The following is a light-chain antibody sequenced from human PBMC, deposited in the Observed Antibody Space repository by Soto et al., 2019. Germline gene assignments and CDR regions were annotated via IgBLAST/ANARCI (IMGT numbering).Light chain of an antibody. CDR3: NSHTISSTLV. V-gene: IGLV2-14*01. J-gene: IGLJ3*02. Sequence: QSVLTQPASVSGSPGQSITISCTGTSSDIGAYNYVSWYQQHPGKAPKLMIYEVNNRPSGVSNRFFGSKSGNTASLTISGLQAEDEADYYCNSHTISSTLVFGGGTKLTVL. CDR2: EVN. CDR1: SSDIGAYNY.